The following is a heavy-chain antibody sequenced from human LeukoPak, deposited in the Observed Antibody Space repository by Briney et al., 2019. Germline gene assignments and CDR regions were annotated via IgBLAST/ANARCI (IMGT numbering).Heavy chain of an antibody. CDR2: ISGSGGNA. V-gene: IGHV3-23*01. Sequence: GGSLRLSCPASGFTFRSYAMSWVRQAPGRGLEGVSSISGSGGNAYYAEYVKGGFTISRDNSKNTLSLQMNRMRAEDTAVYYCATLWFGELGLYWGQGTLVSVSS. CDR1: GFTFRSYA. CDR3: ATLWFGELGLY. J-gene: IGHJ4*02. D-gene: IGHD3-10*01.